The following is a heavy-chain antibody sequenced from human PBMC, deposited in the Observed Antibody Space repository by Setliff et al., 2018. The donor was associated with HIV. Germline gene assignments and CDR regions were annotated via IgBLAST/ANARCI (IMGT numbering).Heavy chain of an antibody. CDR2: ITHSGST. V-gene: IGHV4-34*01. J-gene: IGHJ4*02. Sequence: SETLSLTCAVYDGSFSGYYWMWIRQSPGKGLEWIGEITHSGSTNYNPSLKSRVTISVDTSKKQFSLKLSSVTAADTAVYYCARVIGIISLYYFDSWGQGTLVTVSS. CDR1: DGSFSGYY. CDR3: ARVIGIISLYYFDS. D-gene: IGHD3-10*01.